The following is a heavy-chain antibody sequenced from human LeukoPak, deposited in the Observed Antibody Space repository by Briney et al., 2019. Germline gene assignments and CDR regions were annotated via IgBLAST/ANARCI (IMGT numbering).Heavy chain of an antibody. D-gene: IGHD1-26*01. J-gene: IGHJ4*02. Sequence: GGSLRLSCAASVFTFSSYAMSWVRQAPGKGLEWVSGISGSGGSTYYADFVKGRFTISRDNSKNTLYLQMNSLRAEDTAVYYCAKPRWDRHFDYWGQGTLVTVSS. CDR2: ISGSGGST. CDR3: AKPRWDRHFDY. CDR1: VFTFSSYA. V-gene: IGHV3-23*01.